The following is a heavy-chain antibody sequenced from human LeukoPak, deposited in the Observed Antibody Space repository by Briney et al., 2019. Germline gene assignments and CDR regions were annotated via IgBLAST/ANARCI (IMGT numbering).Heavy chain of an antibody. V-gene: IGHV1-2*02. CDR1: GYTFSDYY. CDR3: ARDLSTSSNWELDY. CDR2: INANSGGT. Sequence: ASVKVSCKASGYTFSDYYTHWVRQAPGQGLEWMGWINANSGGTRYAQQFQGRVTMTRDTSIVTVYMELSTLRSDDTAVYYCARDLSTSSNWELDYWGQGTLVTVSS. J-gene: IGHJ4*02. D-gene: IGHD1-1*01.